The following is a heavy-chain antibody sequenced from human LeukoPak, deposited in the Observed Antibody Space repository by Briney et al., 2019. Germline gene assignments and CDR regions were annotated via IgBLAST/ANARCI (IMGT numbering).Heavy chain of an antibody. Sequence: SETLSPTCAVSGVSISTSEWWIWVRQPPGQGLEWIGEIHRDGRTRYNPSLTSRVTMSMDYSKNQFSLNVRFVTAADTAIYYCGKTDIYFNPIDYWGPGSLVTVSS. CDR1: GVSISTSEW. CDR3: GKTDIYFNPIDY. V-gene: IGHV4-4*02. CDR2: IHRDGRT. J-gene: IGHJ4*02. D-gene: IGHD3-9*01.